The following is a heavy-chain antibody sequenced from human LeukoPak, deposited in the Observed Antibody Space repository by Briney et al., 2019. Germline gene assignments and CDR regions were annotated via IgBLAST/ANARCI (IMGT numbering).Heavy chain of an antibody. J-gene: IGHJ4*02. CDR1: GFTFSSYA. Sequence: GGSLRLSCAASGFTFSSYAMHWVRQAPGKGLEYVSAISSNGGSTYYANSVKGRFTISRDNSKNTLYLQMGSLRAEDMAVYYCARRKPAAGSAFDYWGQGTLVTVSS. D-gene: IGHD6-13*01. CDR3: ARRKPAAGSAFDY. V-gene: IGHV3-64*01. CDR2: ISSNGGST.